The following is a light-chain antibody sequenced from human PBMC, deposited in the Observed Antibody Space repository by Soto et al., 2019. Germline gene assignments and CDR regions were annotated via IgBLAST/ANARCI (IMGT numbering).Light chain of an antibody. CDR2: GAS. J-gene: IGKJ1*01. Sequence: EIALTQSPGTLSLSPGERATLSCRASQSVSSSYLAWYQQNPGQAPRLLIYGASSRATGIPDRFSGSGSGTDFPLTISRLEPEGFAVYYCQQYGSSPGTFGQGTKVVIK. CDR3: QQYGSSPGT. V-gene: IGKV3-20*01. CDR1: QSVSSSY.